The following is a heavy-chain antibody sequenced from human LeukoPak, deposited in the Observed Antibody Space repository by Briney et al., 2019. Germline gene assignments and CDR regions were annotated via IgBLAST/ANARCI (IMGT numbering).Heavy chain of an antibody. Sequence: GGSLRLSCAVSGLTFSSSWMDWVRQAPGKGLEWVASINPDGNKKYSADSVKGRFTISRDNAENSLYLQMNSLRVEDTAFYYCARDLAYSRLDYWGQGVPVIVSS. CDR2: INPDGNKK. J-gene: IGHJ4*02. V-gene: IGHV3-7*01. CDR1: GLTFSSSW. CDR3: ARDLAYSRLDY. D-gene: IGHD5-18*01.